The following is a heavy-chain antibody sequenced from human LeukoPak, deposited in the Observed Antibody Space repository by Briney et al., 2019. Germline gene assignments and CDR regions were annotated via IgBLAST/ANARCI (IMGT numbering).Heavy chain of an antibody. D-gene: IGHD3-9*01. J-gene: IGHJ5*02. Sequence: ASVKVSCKASGYTFTSYGISWVRQAPGQGLEWMGWISAYNGNTNYAQKLQGRVTMTTDTSTSTAYMELRSLRSDDTAVYYCARERFPYDILTGYFVGHWFDPWGQGTLVTVSS. CDR2: ISAYNGNT. CDR3: ARERFPYDILTGYFVGHWFDP. CDR1: GYTFTSYG. V-gene: IGHV1-18*01.